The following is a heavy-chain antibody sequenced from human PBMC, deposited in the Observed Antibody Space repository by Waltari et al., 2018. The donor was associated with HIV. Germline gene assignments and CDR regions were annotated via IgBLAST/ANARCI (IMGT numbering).Heavy chain of an antibody. Sequence: QEQLVQSGPEVKRPGASVKVSCKASRSTFISSVFSWVRRAPGQGLEWMGWSTTNNANKHYAQKFQGRVTMTMDTSTTTVYMALGSLRSDDTAIYYCTVSPGTYLIGRLDGTDVWGQGTTVIVSS. CDR2: STTNNANK. V-gene: IGHV1-18*04. D-gene: IGHD3-10*01. CDR1: RSTFISSV. J-gene: IGHJ6*02. CDR3: TVSPGTYLIGRLDGTDV.